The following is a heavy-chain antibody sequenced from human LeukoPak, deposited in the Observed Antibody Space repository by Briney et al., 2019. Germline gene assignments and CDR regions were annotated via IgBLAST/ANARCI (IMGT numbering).Heavy chain of an antibody. Sequence: SQTLSLTCTVSGGSISSGGYYWSWIRQHPGKGLEWIGYIYYSGSTYYNPSLKSRVTISVDTSKNQFSLKLSSVTAADTAVYYCARGLTYYGFWSGSYFDYWGQGTLVTVSS. V-gene: IGHV4-31*03. CDR2: IYYSGST. D-gene: IGHD3-3*01. CDR1: GGSISSGGYY. J-gene: IGHJ4*02. CDR3: ARGLTYYGFWSGSYFDY.